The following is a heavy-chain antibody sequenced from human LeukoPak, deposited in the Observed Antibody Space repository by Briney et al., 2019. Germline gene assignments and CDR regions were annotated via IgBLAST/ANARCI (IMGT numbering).Heavy chain of an antibody. CDR3: AIAYSSSWIDY. CDR2: IYTSGST. D-gene: IGHD6-13*01. V-gene: IGHV4-4*09. Sequence: SETLSLTCTVSGGSISSYYWSWIRQPPGKGLEWIGYIYTSGSTNYNPSLKSRVTISVDTSKNHFSLKLSSVTAADTAVYYCAIAYSSSWIDYWGQGTLVTVSS. CDR1: GGSISSYY. J-gene: IGHJ4*02.